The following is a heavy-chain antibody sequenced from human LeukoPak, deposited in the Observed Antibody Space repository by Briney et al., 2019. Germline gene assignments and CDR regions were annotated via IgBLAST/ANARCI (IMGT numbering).Heavy chain of an antibody. J-gene: IGHJ5*02. CDR1: GYTFTGYY. CDR2: INPNSGGT. CDR3: AREELGLVWFDP. D-gene: IGHD1-7*01. Sequence: ASVKVSCKASGYTFTGYYMHWVRQAPGQGLEWMGWINPNSGGTNYAQKFQGRVTTTTDTSTSTAYMELRSLRPDDTAVYYCAREELGLVWFDPWGQGTLVTVSS. V-gene: IGHV1-2*02.